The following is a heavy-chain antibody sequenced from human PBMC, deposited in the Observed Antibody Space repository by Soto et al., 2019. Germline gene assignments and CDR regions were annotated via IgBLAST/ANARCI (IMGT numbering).Heavy chain of an antibody. J-gene: IGHJ4*02. CDR1: GYTFTSYA. CDR2: INAGNGNT. CDR3: ATPHYYDSSGYYEGFDY. V-gene: IGHV1-3*01. D-gene: IGHD3-22*01. Sequence: ASVKVSCKASGYTFTSYAMHWVRQAPGQRLEWMGWINAGNGNTKYSQKFQGRVTITRDTSASTAYMELSSLRSEDTAVYYCATPHYYDSSGYYEGFDYWGQGTLVTVSS.